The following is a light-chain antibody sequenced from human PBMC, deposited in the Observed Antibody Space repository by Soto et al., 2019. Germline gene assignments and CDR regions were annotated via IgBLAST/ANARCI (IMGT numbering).Light chain of an antibody. CDR2: DVS. CDR1: SSDVGGYNY. Sequence: QSALTQPASVSGSPGQSITISCTGTSSDVGGYNYVSWYQQHPGNAPKLMIYDVSNRPSGVSNRFSGSKSGNTASLPISGLQSEYEADYYCSSYTSSSTVVFGGGTKLTVL. V-gene: IGLV2-14*01. CDR3: SSYTSSSTVV. J-gene: IGLJ2*01.